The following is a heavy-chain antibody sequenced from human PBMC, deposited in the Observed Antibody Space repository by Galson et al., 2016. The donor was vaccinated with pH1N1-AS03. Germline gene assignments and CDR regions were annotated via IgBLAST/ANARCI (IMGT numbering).Heavy chain of an antibody. V-gene: IGHV3-48*03. D-gene: IGHD1-26*01. CDR2: ISYSGDTE. Sequence: SLRLSCAASGFPFSGYEMNWVRQAPGKGLEWISYISYSGDTENYADSVKGRFSISRDNAKNSLYLQMSALRPEDTAVYCCVRPSSGSFRYWGPGTLVTVSS. J-gene: IGHJ4*02. CDR1: GFPFSGYE. CDR3: VRPSSGSFRY.